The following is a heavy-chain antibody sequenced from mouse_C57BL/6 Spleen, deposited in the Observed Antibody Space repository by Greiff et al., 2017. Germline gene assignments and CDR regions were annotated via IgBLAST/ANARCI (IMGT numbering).Heavy chain of an antibody. J-gene: IGHJ2*01. V-gene: IGHV5-17*01. CDR2: ISSGSSTI. D-gene: IGHD1-1*01. CDR1: GFTFSDYG. Sequence: GFTFSDYGMHWVRQAPEKGLEWVAYISSGSSTIYYADTVKGRFTISRDNAKNTRFLQMTSLRSEDTAKYYCARTYGVTVDDWGQGTTLTVSS. CDR3: ARTYGVTVDD.